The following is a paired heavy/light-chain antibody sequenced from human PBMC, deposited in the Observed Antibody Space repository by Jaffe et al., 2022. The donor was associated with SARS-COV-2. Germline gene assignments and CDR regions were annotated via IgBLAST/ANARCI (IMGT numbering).Light chain of an antibody. CDR1: SSNIGAGYD. CDR2: VNT. Sequence: QSVLTQPPSVSGAPGQRVTISCTGTSSNIGAGYDVHWYQQHPGTAPKLLIYVNTNRPSGVPGRFSGAKSGTSASLAITGLQAEDEADYYCQSYDNSLSGGVVFGGGTKLTVL. CDR3: QSYDNSLSGGVV. V-gene: IGLV1-40*01. J-gene: IGLJ2*01.
Heavy chain of an antibody. J-gene: IGHJ4*02. V-gene: IGHV3-23*01. Sequence: EVQLLESGGGLVQPGGSLRVSCAASGFAFGGYAMSWVRQAPGKGLEWVSAVSGSGGSTHYADSVKGRFTISRDNSKNTLNLQMKGLRAEDTAVYYCAKAGGTPTTNFDSWGQGILVTVSS. CDR3: AKAGGTPTTNFDS. D-gene: IGHD1-1*01. CDR2: VSGSGGST. CDR1: GFAFGGYA.